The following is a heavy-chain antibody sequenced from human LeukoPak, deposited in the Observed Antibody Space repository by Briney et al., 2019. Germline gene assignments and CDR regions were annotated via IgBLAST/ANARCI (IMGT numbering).Heavy chain of an antibody. CDR1: GYSFTNYW. CDR3: ARSRVPIAAAGYFDY. Sequence: GESLKISCKGSGYSFTNYWIGWVRQMPGKGLEWMGIIYPGDSDTRYSPSFQSQVTISADKSISTAYLQWSSLKASDTAMYYCARSRVPIAAAGYFDYWGQGTLVTVSS. V-gene: IGHV5-51*01. J-gene: IGHJ4*02. CDR2: IYPGDSDT. D-gene: IGHD6-13*01.